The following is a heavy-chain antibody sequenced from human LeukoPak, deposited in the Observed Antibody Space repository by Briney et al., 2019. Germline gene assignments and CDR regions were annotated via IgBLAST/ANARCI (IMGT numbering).Heavy chain of an antibody. Sequence: PGGSPLLCCAASGFALSGYVMHWVRQAPGKGPEPVSAITPDGGTTYYANSVKGRFTISRDNSKNTLYLHMDSLTTEDMAVYYCARENPQGGSDYWGPGTLVTVSS. CDR3: ARENPQGGSDY. CDR1: GFALSGYV. D-gene: IGHD5-12*01. CDR2: ITPDGGTT. J-gene: IGHJ4*02. V-gene: IGHV3-64*01.